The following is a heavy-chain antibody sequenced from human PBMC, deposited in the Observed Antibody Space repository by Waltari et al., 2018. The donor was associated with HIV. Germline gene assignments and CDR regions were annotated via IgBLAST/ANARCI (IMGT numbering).Heavy chain of an antibody. CDR3: ATQVTVYGGLDV. V-gene: IGHV1-8*01. D-gene: IGHD2-21*02. CDR1: GYSFISND. J-gene: IGHJ6*02. Sequence: HLEQSGAEVKRPGASVKVSCKASGYSFISNDITWVRQAPGQGLELMGWMDPGCGNTDHAQKFQSRVSMTRDTSINTAYMDMYSLTSDDTAVYYCATQVTVYGGLDVWGPGTTVTVSS. CDR2: MDPGCGNT.